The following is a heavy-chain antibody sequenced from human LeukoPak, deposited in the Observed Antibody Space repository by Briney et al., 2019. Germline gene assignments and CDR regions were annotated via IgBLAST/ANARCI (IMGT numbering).Heavy chain of an antibody. CDR2: ISSSGSTI. J-gene: IGHJ6*04. CDR1: GFTFSAYG. V-gene: IGHV3-48*04. Sequence: GGSLRLSCAASGFTFSAYGMNWVRQAPGKGLEWVSYISSSGSTIYYADSVKGRFTISRDNAKNSLYLQMNSLRAEDTAVYYCAELGITMIGGVWGKGTTVTVSS. CDR3: AELGITMIGGV. D-gene: IGHD3-10*02.